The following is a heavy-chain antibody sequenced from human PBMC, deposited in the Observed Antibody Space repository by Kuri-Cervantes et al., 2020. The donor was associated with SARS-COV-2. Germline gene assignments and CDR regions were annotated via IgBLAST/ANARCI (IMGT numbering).Heavy chain of an antibody. CDR3: AKAQFTDSSSRYGFDY. CDR2: ISYDGSNK. CDR1: GFTFSSYG. D-gene: IGHD6-13*01. Sequence: GESLKISCAASGFTFSSYGMHWVRQAPGKGLEWVAVISYDGSNKYYADSVKGRFTISRDNSKNTLYLQMNSLRAEDTAVYYCAKAQFTDSSSRYGFDYWGQGTLVTVSS. V-gene: IGHV3-30*18. J-gene: IGHJ4*02.